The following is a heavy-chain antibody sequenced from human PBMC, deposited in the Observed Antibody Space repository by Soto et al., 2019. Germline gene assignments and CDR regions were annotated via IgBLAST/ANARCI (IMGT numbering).Heavy chain of an antibody. CDR1: GGTFSSYA. J-gene: IGHJ4*02. CDR3: ARDPMANNFASSFDY. Sequence: QVQLVQSGAEVKKPGSSVKVSCKASGGTFSSYAISWVRQAPGQGLEWMGGIIPIFGTANYAQKFQGRVTITADESTSTAYMELSSLRSEDTAVYYSARDPMANNFASSFDYWGQGTLVTVSS. D-gene: IGHD5-12*01. V-gene: IGHV1-69*01. CDR2: IIPIFGTA.